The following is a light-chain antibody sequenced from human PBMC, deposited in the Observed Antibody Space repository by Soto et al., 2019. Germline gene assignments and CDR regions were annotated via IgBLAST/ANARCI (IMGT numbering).Light chain of an antibody. Sequence: DIQMTQSPSPLSASVGDRVTLTCQASQDITHFLNWYQQTPGRVPKLLIYDTSNLQTGVPSRFSGGGSVTHFTLTISSLQPEDVATYYCQQYDTLPYTFGPGTKLEIK. CDR2: DTS. CDR3: QQYDTLPYT. J-gene: IGKJ2*01. CDR1: QDITHF. V-gene: IGKV1-33*01.